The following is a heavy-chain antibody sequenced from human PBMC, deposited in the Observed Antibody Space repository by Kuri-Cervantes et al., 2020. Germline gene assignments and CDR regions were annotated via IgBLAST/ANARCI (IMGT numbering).Heavy chain of an antibody. J-gene: IGHJ5*02. CDR3: ARRIGYRGYLGP. CDR1: GYTFTGYY. V-gene: IGHV1-2*02. CDR2: INPNSGGT. D-gene: IGHD5-12*01. Sequence: ASVKVSCKASGYTFTGYYMHWVRQAPGQGLEWMGWINPNSGGTKYAQKFEGRVTMTRDTSISIVYMELSRLRSDDTAVYYCARRIGYRGYLGPWGQGTLVTVSS.